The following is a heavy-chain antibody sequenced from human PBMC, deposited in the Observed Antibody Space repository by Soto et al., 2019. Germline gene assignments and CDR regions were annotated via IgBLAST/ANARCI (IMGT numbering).Heavy chain of an antibody. J-gene: IGHJ2*01. CDR3: XRGPSAAAPLSDWYFDL. CDR1: GFTFSGYS. Sequence: GGSLRLSCAASGFTFSGYSMNWVRQAPGKGLEWVSYIASTSWNIYYADTVKGRFTISRDNAKNSLYLQMNSLRDEDTAVYYCXRGPSAAAPLSDWYFDLWGRGTLVTVSS. V-gene: IGHV3-48*02. CDR2: IASTSWNI. D-gene: IGHD2-2*01.